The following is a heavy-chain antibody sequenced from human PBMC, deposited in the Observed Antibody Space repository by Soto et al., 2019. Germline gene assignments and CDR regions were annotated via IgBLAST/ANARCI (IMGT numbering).Heavy chain of an antibody. CDR1: GFTFSNFW. CDR3: SRPLDS. CDR2: INPDGNEK. V-gene: IGHV3-7*01. J-gene: IGHJ4*02. Sequence: VGSLRLSCAASGFTFSNFWMDWVRQAPGKGLEWVANINPDGNEKRYVDSVKGRFTISRDNAKNSLYLQMSSLTAEDSGLYYCSRPLDSWGQGIRVTVSS.